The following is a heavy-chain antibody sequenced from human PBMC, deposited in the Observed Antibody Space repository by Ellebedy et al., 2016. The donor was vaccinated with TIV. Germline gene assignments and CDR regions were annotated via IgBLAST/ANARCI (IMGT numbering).Heavy chain of an antibody. CDR1: GYTFTSYG. V-gene: IGHV1-18*01. J-gene: IGHJ4*02. Sequence: ASVKVSCXASGYTFTSYGISWVRQAPGQGLEWMGWISGYNGNTDYAQKFQGRVTMTTDTSTSTAYMELRGLSSDDTAVYYCATDWGRAAVLWGQGTLVTVSS. CDR3: ATDWGRAAVL. CDR2: ISGYNGNT. D-gene: IGHD3-16*01.